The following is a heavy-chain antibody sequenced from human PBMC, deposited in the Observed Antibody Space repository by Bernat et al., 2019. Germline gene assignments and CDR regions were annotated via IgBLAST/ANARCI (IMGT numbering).Heavy chain of an antibody. V-gene: IGHV1-24*01. D-gene: IGHD1-26*01. J-gene: IGHJ4*02. Sequence: QVQLVQSGAEVKKPGASVKVSCKVSGYTLTELSMHWVRQAPGKGLEWMGGFDPEDGETIYAQKFQGRVTMTADESTSTADMELSSLRSEDTAVYYCAGDSRQNDYWGQGTLVTVSS. CDR1: GYTLTELS. CDR3: AGDSRQNDY. CDR2: FDPEDGET.